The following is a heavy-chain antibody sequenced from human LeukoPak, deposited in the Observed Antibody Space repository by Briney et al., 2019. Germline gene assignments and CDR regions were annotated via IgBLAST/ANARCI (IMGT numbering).Heavy chain of an antibody. CDR2: IYSGGST. CDR3: ARDLGYYYDSSGYREY. Sequence: GGSLRLSCAASGFTVSSNYMSWVGQAPGKGLEWVSVIYSGGSTYYADSVKGRFTISRDNSKNTLYLQMNSLRAEDTAVYYCARDLGYYYDSSGYREYWGQGTLVTVSS. D-gene: IGHD3-22*01. CDR1: GFTVSSNY. J-gene: IGHJ4*02. V-gene: IGHV3-53*01.